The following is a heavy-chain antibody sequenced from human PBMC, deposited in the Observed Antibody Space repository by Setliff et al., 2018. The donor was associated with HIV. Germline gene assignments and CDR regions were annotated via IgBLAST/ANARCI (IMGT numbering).Heavy chain of an antibody. CDR2: IYTSGSTSGST. Sequence: SETLSLTCTVSGGSISRGDYYWNWIRQPAGKGLEWIGHIYTSGSTSGSTYYNPSLKSRIIISVDMSKNQFSLNLNSVTAADTAVYHCARGDRCSGDTCYYYWGQGALVTVSS. CDR3: ARGDRCSGDTCYYY. CDR1: GGSISRGDYY. D-gene: IGHD2-15*01. J-gene: IGHJ4*02. V-gene: IGHV4-61*09.